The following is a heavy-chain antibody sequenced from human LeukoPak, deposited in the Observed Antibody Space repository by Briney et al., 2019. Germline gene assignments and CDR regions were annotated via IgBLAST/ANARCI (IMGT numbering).Heavy chain of an antibody. Sequence: GGSLRLSCAASGFTFSSYGMHWVRQAPGKGLEWVSYISSSGSTIYYADSVKGRFTISRDNAKNSLYLQMNSLRAEDTAVYYCAKALGDFDYWGQGTLVTVSS. CDR1: GFTFSSYG. D-gene: IGHD3-16*01. V-gene: IGHV3-48*04. J-gene: IGHJ4*02. CDR2: ISSSGSTI. CDR3: AKALGDFDY.